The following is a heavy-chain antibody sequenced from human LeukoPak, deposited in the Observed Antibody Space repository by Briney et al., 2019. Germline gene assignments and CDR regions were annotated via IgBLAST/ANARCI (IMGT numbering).Heavy chain of an antibody. CDR3: ARGVYGSGSYYTKARYYYMDV. D-gene: IGHD3-10*01. V-gene: IGHV4-38-2*02. CDR1: GYSISSGYY. J-gene: IGHJ6*03. CDR2: IYHSGST. Sequence: SETLSLTCTFSGYSISSGYYWGWIRQPPGRGLEWIGSIYHSGSTYYNPSLKSRVTMSVDTSKNQFSLKLSSVTAADTAVYYCARGVYGSGSYYTKARYYYMDVWGKGTTVTISS.